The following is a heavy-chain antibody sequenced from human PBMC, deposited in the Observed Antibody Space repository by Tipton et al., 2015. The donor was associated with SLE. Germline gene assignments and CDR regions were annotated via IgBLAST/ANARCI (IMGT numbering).Heavy chain of an antibody. V-gene: IGHV4-61*03. D-gene: IGHD5-24*01. CDR1: GGSVSSDNYY. Sequence: TLSLTCNVSGGSVSSDNYYWNWIRQSPGKGLEWIGCVSYTGISNYNPSLKSRVTMLLDTSKNHFSLKLSSVTAADTAVYYCATDPDGFDFWGQGTLVTVSS. CDR2: VSYTGIS. CDR3: ATDPDGFDF. J-gene: IGHJ4*02.